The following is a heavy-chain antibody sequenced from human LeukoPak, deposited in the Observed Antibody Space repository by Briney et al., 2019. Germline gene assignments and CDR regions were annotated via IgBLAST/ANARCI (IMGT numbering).Heavy chain of an antibody. CDR1: GGTFSSYA. J-gene: IGHJ4*02. D-gene: IGHD5-24*01. Sequence: GASVKVSCKASGGTFSSYAISWVRQAPGQGLEWVGGIIPIFGTANYAQKFQGRVTITADESTSTAYMGLSSLRSEDTAVYYCARTSREMTTSTGYFDYWGQGTLVTVSS. CDR3: ARTSREMTTSTGYFDY. V-gene: IGHV1-69*13. CDR2: IIPIFGTA.